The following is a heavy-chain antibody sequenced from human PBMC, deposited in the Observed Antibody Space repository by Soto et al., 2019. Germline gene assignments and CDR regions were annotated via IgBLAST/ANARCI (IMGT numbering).Heavy chain of an antibody. CDR1: GGSISSGGYY. Sequence: QVQLQESGPGLVKPSQTLSLTCTVSGGSISSGGYYWSWIRQHPGKGLEWIGYIYYSGSTYYNPSLKRRVTISVDTSKNQFSLKLSSVTAADTAVYYCARESVVVVAATYNWFDPWGQGTLVTVSS. V-gene: IGHV4-31*03. CDR3: ARESVVVVAATYNWFDP. J-gene: IGHJ5*02. D-gene: IGHD2-15*01. CDR2: IYYSGST.